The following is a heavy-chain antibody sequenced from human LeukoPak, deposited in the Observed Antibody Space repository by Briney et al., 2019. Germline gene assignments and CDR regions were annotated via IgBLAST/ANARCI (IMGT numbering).Heavy chain of an antibody. D-gene: IGHD5-18*01. CDR1: GFTFGSVA. J-gene: IGHJ4*02. Sequence: GGSLRLSCEAAGFTFGSVAMCWVRQAPGKGRDWIAGIFGSGGSPHYADSVKGRFTISRDNSKNTVYLQINSLRAEDTAVYYCGKTTAGYSSGQKPAWPVDYWGQGTLVTVSS. CDR3: GKTTAGYSSGQKPAWPVDY. V-gene: IGHV3-23*01. CDR2: IFGSGGSP.